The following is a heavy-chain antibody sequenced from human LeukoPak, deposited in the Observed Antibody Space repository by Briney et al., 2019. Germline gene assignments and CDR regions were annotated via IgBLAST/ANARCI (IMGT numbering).Heavy chain of an antibody. CDR1: RHTFTSYY. V-gene: IGHV1-46*01. J-gene: IGHJ5*02. D-gene: IGHD3-22*01. CDR3: ARDRITMIVVAQGGWFDP. CDR2: INPSGGST. Sequence: ASVKVSCKASRHTFTSYYMHWVRQAPGQGLEWMGIINPSGGSTSYAQKFQGRVTMTRDTSTSTVYMELSSLRSEDTAVYYCARDRITMIVVAQGGWFDPWGQGTLVTVSS.